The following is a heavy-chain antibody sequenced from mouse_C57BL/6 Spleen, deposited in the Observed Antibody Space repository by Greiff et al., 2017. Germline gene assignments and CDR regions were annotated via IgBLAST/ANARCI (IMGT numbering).Heavy chain of an antibody. J-gene: IGHJ1*03. Sequence: VKLQQSGAELVRPGSSVKLSCKASGYTFTSYWMHWVKQRPIQGLEWIGNIDPSDSETHYNQKFKDKATLTVDKSSSTAYMQLSSLTSEDSAVYYCALHYYGSSFDVWGTGTTVTVSS. V-gene: IGHV1-52*01. CDR2: IDPSDSET. CDR3: ALHYYGSSFDV. D-gene: IGHD1-1*01. CDR1: GYTFTSYW.